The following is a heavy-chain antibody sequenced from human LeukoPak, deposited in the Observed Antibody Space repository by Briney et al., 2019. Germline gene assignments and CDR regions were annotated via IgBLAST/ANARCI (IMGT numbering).Heavy chain of an antibody. D-gene: IGHD4-17*01. CDR2: ITNNGGGT. Sequence: PGGSVRLSCAASGFTFGNYAMCWVRQAPGKGLEWVSAITNNGGGTFYADSVKGRFTISRDNYKNTLSLQLNSLRAEDTAVYYCAIQPSDYQAPVEYWGQGTLLTVSS. CDR1: GFTFGNYA. J-gene: IGHJ4*02. CDR3: AIQPSDYQAPVEY. V-gene: IGHV3-23*01.